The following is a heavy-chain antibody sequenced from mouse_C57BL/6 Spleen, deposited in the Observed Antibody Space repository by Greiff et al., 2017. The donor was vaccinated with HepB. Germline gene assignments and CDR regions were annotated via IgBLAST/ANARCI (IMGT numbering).Heavy chain of an antibody. CDR1: GFTFSSYT. J-gene: IGHJ3*01. CDR3: ARHYYGLARGFAY. V-gene: IGHV5-9*01. CDR2: ISGGGGNT. Sequence: EVKVVESGGGLVKPGGSLKLSCAASGFTFSSYTMSWVRQTPEKRLEWVATISGGGGNTYYPDTVKGRFTISRDNAKNTLYLQMSILRSEDTALYYCARHYYGLARGFAYWGQGTLVTVSA. D-gene: IGHD1-1*01.